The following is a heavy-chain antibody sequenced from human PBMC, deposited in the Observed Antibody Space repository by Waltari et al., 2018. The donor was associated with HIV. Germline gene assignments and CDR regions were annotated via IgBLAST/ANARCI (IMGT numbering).Heavy chain of an antibody. CDR3: ARERGIAVAAPGAFDI. V-gene: IGHV1-69*06. D-gene: IGHD6-19*01. J-gene: IGHJ3*02. Sequence: QVQLVQSGAEVKKPGSSVKVSCKASGGTFSSDASSWVRQAPGQGLEWMGGIIPIFGTANYAQKFQGRVTITADKSTSTAYMELSSLRSEDTAVYYCARERGIAVAAPGAFDIWGQGTMVTVSS. CDR1: GGTFSSDA. CDR2: IIPIFGTA.